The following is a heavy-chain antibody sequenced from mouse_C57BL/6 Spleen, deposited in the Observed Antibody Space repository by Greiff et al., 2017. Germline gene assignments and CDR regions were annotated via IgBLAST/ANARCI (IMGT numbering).Heavy chain of an antibody. CDR2: IHPNSGST. Sequence: QVQLQQPGAELVKPGASVKLSCKASGYTFTSYWMNWVKPRPGQGLEWIGMIHPNSGSTNYNEKFKSKATLTVDKSSSTAYMQRSSLTSEDSAVYYVARSTTVVAPYYAMDYWGQGTSVTVSS. CDR3: ARSTTVVAPYYAMDY. D-gene: IGHD1-1*01. CDR1: GYTFTSYW. J-gene: IGHJ4*01. V-gene: IGHV1-64*01.